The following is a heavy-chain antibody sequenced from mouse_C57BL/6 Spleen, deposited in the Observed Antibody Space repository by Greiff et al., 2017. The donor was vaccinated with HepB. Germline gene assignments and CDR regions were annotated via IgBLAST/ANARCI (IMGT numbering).Heavy chain of an antibody. J-gene: IGHJ4*01. V-gene: IGHV7-3*01. CDR2: IRNKANGYTT. Sequence: EVKLLESGGGLVQPGGSLSLSCAASGFTFTDYYMSWVRQPPGKALEWLGFIRNKANGYTTEYSASVKGRFTISRDNSQSILYLQMNALRAEDSATYYCARYPREGAMDYWGQGTSVTVSS. CDR3: ARYPREGAMDY. CDR1: GFTFTDYY.